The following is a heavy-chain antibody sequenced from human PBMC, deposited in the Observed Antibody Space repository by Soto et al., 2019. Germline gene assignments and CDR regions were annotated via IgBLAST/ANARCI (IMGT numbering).Heavy chain of an antibody. Sequence: ASVKVSCKASGYTFTTHGISWVRQVPGQGLEWMGWVRGDNGHTNYAQSLQGRVTMTTDTSTNTAYMELRSLRSDDTAVYYCARSIDPWGQGTLVTVSS. CDR3: ARSIDP. V-gene: IGHV1-18*01. CDR1: GYTFTTHG. J-gene: IGHJ5*02. CDR2: VRGDNGHT.